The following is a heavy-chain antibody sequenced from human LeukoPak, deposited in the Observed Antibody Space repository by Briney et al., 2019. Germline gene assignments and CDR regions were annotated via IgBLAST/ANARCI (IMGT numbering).Heavy chain of an antibody. CDR3: ARDFQMTTIDY. CDR2: ISYDGSNK. V-gene: IGHV3-30-3*01. J-gene: IGHJ4*02. D-gene: IGHD4-17*01. Sequence: SGGSLRLSCAASGFTFSSYAMHWVRQAPGKGLEWVAVISYDGSNKYYADSVKGRFTISRDNSKNTLYLQMNSLRAEDTAVYYCARDFQMTTIDYWGQGTLVTVSS. CDR1: GFTFSSYA.